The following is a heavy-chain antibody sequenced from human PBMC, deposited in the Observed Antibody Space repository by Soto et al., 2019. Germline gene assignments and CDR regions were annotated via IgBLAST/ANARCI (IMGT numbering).Heavy chain of an antibody. Sequence: QVQLVESGGGVVQPGRSLRLSCAASGFTFSSYGMHWVRQAPGKGLEWVAVISYDGSNKYYADSVKGRFTISRDNSKNTLYLHMNSLRAEDTAVYYCAKDSGDDYLVYWGQGTLVTVSS. CDR2: ISYDGSNK. CDR3: AKDSGDDYLVY. CDR1: GFTFSSYG. J-gene: IGHJ4*02. D-gene: IGHD2-21*02. V-gene: IGHV3-30*18.